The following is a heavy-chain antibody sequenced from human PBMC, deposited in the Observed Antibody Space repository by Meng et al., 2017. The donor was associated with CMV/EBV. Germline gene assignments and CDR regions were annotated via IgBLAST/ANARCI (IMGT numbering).Heavy chain of an antibody. CDR3: ARDLQLNLRFLEWLPLGGNYYYGMDV. J-gene: IGHJ6*02. D-gene: IGHD3-3*01. CDR2: ISAYNGNT. Sequence: ASVKVSCKASGYTFTSYGISWVRQAPGQGLEWMGWISAYNGNTNYAQELQGRVTMTTDTSTSTAYMGLRSLGSDDTAVYYCARDLQLNLRFLEWLPLGGNYYYGMDVWGQGTTVTVSS. CDR1: GYTFTSYG. V-gene: IGHV1-18*01.